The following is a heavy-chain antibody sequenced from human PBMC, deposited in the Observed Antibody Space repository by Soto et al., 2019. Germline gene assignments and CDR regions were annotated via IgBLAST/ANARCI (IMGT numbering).Heavy chain of an antibody. D-gene: IGHD6-13*01. J-gene: IGHJ6*02. CDR1: EFNFSRYS. CDR2: ISSSSSYI. V-gene: IGHV3-21*01. Sequence: GGTLTLARGASEFNFSRYSTNCVSQDPGKGLEGVTSISSSSSYIYYADSVKGRFTISRDNAKNSLYLQMNSLRTEDTAVYYCARDQMSHGIAAAGDYHYYRMVVWAQGTTVTVSS. CDR3: ARDQMSHGIAAAGDYHYYRMVV.